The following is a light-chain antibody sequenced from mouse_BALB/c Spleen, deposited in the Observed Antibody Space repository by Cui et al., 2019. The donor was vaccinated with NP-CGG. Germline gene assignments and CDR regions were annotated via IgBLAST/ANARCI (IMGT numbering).Light chain of an antibody. CDR2: GTN. Sequence: QAVVTQEYALTTSPGETVTLTCRSSTGAVTTSNYANWVQEKPDYLFTGLIGGTNNRAPGVPARFSGSLIGDKAALTITGAQTEDEAIYFCVLWYSNHWVFGGGTKLTVL. CDR1: TGAVTTSNY. J-gene: IGLJ1*01. V-gene: IGLV1*01. CDR3: VLWYSNHWV.